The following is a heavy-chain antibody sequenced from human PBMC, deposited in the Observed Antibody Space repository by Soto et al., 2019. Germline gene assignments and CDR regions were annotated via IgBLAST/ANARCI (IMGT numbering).Heavy chain of an antibody. CDR1: GFTFSSYG. CDR3: ARDQYYYDSSAYYYYGMDV. J-gene: IGHJ6*02. V-gene: IGHV3-33*01. CDR2: IWYDGSNK. D-gene: IGHD3-22*01. Sequence: GGSLRLSCAASGFTFSSYGMHWVRQAPGKGLEWVAVIWYDGSNKYYADSVKGRFTISRDNSKNTLYLQMNSLRAEDTAVYYCARDQYYYDSSAYYYYGMDVWGQGTTVTVSS.